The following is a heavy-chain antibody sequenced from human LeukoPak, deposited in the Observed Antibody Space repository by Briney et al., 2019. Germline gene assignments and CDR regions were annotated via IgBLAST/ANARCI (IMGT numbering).Heavy chain of an antibody. CDR2: MNPNSGNT. V-gene: IGHV1-8*03. Sequence: ASVKVSCKASGYTFTSYDTNWVRQATGQGLEWMGWMNPNSGNTGYAQKFQGRVTITRNTSISTAYMELSSLRSEDTAVYYCARAPRITMVRGVIYWFDPWGQGTLVTVSS. D-gene: IGHD3-10*01. J-gene: IGHJ5*02. CDR1: GYTFTSYD. CDR3: ARAPRITMVRGVIYWFDP.